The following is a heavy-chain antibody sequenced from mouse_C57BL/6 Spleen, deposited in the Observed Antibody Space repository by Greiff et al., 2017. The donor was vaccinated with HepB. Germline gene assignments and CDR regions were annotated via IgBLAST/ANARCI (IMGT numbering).Heavy chain of an antibody. CDR3: ARDRQLRLRAMDY. CDR1: GYSITSGYY. Sequence: ESGPGLVKPSQSLSLTCSVTGYSITSGYYWNWIRQFPGNKLEWMGYISYDGSNNYNPSLKNRISITRDTSKNQFFLKLNSVTTEDTATYYCARDRQLRLRAMDYWGQGTSVTVSS. D-gene: IGHD3-2*02. V-gene: IGHV3-6*01. J-gene: IGHJ4*01. CDR2: ISYDGSN.